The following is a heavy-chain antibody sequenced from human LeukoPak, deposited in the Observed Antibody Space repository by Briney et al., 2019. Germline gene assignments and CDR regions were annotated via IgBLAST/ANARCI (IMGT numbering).Heavy chain of an antibody. CDR1: GFTFSNYW. Sequence: GGSLRLSCAASGFTFSNYWMSWVRQAPGKGLEWVANIRQDGSEEYYVDSVKGRFTISRDNAKKSLYLQMNSLRAEDTAVYYCARENVDYDFWSGYPNWFDPWGQGTLVTVSS. V-gene: IGHV3-7*05. CDR3: ARENVDYDFWSGYPNWFDP. J-gene: IGHJ5*02. CDR2: IRQDGSEE. D-gene: IGHD3-3*01.